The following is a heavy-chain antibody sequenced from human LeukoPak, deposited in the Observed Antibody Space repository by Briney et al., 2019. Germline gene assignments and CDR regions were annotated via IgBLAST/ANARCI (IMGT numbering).Heavy chain of an antibody. D-gene: IGHD3-10*01. V-gene: IGHV4-34*01. J-gene: IGHJ4*02. CDR3: ARGEGHMVRGVISGY. CDR1: GASFSVFF. Sequence: SRTPSLSCAVHGASFSVFFWGWIRQSPGEGLEFIGEMSYEVSTNYTPSLTSRVTLSVDTSKNKISLRLRSLSPADTAVYYCARGEGHMVRGVISGYWGQGTLVTVSS. CDR2: MSYEVST.